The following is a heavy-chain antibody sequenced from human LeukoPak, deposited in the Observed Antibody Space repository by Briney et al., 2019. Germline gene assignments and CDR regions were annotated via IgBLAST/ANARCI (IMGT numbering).Heavy chain of an antibody. CDR2: ISGSGGST. J-gene: IGHJ3*02. V-gene: IGHV3-23*01. D-gene: IGHD1-26*01. Sequence: PGGSLRLSCAASGFTFSSYAMSWVRQAPGKGLEWVSAISGSGGSTYYADSVKGRFTISRDNSKNTLYLQMNSPRAEDTAVYYCAKDQEPRGAYDAFDIWGQGTMVTVSS. CDR3: AKDQEPRGAYDAFDI. CDR1: GFTFSSYA.